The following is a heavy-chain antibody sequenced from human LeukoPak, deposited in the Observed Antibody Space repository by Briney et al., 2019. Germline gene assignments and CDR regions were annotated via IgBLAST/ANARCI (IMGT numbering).Heavy chain of an antibody. Sequence: GGSLRLSCAASGFTFSSYAMSCVRQAPGKGLEGGSAMSGSVGRIYYGASVKGRVTISRDNSKNTLNLQMNSLRAEDTAVYYCATSKYSGSYWGQGTLVTVSS. D-gene: IGHD1-26*01. CDR1: GFTFSSYA. CDR3: ATSKYSGSY. V-gene: IGHV3-23*01. CDR2: MSGSVGRI. J-gene: IGHJ4*02.